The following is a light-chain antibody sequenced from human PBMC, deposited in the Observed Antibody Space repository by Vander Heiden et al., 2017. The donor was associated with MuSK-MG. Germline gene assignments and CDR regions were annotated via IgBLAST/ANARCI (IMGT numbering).Light chain of an antibody. V-gene: IGKV4-1*01. CDR2: WAS. Sequence: CLGERATINCKSSQSVLYSSDNKNYLAWYQQKPGQPPRLLIYWASTRESGVPDRFSGSGSGTDFTLTISSLQAEDMAVYYCQQYDSAPYTFGQGTRLEIK. CDR3: QQYDSAPYT. J-gene: IGKJ2*01. CDR1: QSVLYSSDNKNY.